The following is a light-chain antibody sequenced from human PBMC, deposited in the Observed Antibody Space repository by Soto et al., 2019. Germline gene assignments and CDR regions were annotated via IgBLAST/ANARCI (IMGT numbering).Light chain of an antibody. CDR3: QQYNNWPPRT. V-gene: IGKV3-15*01. Sequence: EIVMTQSPATLSVSPGERATLSCRASQSVRSNLAWYQQKPGQAPRLLIYGASSRATGIPARFSGSGSGTEFTLTISSLQSADFAVYYCQQYNNWPPRTFGQGTKV. CDR2: GAS. CDR1: QSVRSN. J-gene: IGKJ1*01.